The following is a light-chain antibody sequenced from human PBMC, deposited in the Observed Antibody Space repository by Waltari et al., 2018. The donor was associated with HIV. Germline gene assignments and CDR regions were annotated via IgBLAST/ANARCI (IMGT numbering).Light chain of an antibody. CDR1: SSSIGSNT. CDR3: AAWDDSLNGFWV. Sequence: QSVLTQPPPASGTPGQRVTISCSGSSSSIGSNTVNWFQQLPGPAPKLLIYSNNQRPSGVPDRFSGSKSGTSASLAISGLQSEDEADYYCAAWDDSLNGFWVFGGGTKLTVL. J-gene: IGLJ3*02. CDR2: SNN. V-gene: IGLV1-44*01.